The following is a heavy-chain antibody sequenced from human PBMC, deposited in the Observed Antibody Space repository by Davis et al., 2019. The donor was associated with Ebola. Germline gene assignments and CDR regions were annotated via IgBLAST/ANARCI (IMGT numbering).Heavy chain of an antibody. J-gene: IGHJ4*02. CDR1: GFTFSSYG. Sequence: PGGSLRLSCAASGFTFSSYGMHWVRQAPGKGLEWVAVIWYDGSNKYYADSVKGRFTISRDNSKNTLYLQMNSLRAEDTAVYYCAKNTRYSSGWYDYWGQGTLVTVSS. D-gene: IGHD6-19*01. CDR3: AKNTRYSSGWYDY. CDR2: IWYDGSNK. V-gene: IGHV3-33*06.